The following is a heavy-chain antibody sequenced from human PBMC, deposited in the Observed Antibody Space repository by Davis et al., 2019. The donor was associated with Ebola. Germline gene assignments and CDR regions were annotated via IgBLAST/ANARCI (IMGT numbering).Heavy chain of an antibody. CDR2: ISSNSDYI. D-gene: IGHD2-8*01. CDR1: GFTFGDYA. V-gene: IGHV3-21*01. CDR3: ARAVYCTNGVCSSQNWFDP. Sequence: GESLKISCAASGFTFGDYAMNWVRQAPGKGLEWVASISSNSDYIYYADSVKGRFTISRDNAKNSLHLQMSVLRAEDTAVYYCARAVYCTNGVCSSQNWFDPWGQGTLVTVSS. J-gene: IGHJ5*02.